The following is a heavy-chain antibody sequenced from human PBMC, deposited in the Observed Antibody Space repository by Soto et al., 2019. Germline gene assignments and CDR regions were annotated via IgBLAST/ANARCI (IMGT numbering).Heavy chain of an antibody. CDR1: GFTFSSCA. V-gene: IGHV3-30*18. D-gene: IGHD2-8*02. J-gene: IGHJ4*02. CDR3: VKDRSDTWSVDY. CDR2: VTHDGTLY. Sequence: QVQLVESGGGVVQPGRSLRLSCVASGFTFSSCAMHWVRQVPGKGLEWLAVVTHDGTLYPYADSVKGRFSISRDNSRKTLYLQMNGLRHEDTAVYYCVKDRSDTWSVDYWGQGTLVTVSS.